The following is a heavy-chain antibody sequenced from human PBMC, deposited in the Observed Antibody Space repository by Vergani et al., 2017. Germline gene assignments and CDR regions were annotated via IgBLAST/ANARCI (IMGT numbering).Heavy chain of an antibody. CDR2: INHNGST. J-gene: IGHJ4*02. CDR1: GGSFSGYY. D-gene: IGHD6-13*01. V-gene: IGHV4-34*01. Sequence: QVQLQQWGAGLLKPSETLSLTCAVYGGSFSGYYWSWIRQPPGKGLEWIGEINHNGSTNYNPSLKSRVTISVDTSKNQFSLKLSSVTAADTAVYYCAREGKSAAGSYYFDYWGQGTLVTVSS. CDR3: AREGKSAAGSYYFDY.